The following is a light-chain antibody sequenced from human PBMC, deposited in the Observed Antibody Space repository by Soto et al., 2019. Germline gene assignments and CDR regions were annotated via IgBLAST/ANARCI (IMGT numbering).Light chain of an antibody. V-gene: IGKV3-11*01. CDR1: QSIRYF. CDR3: QQRYDWPVT. J-gene: IGKJ3*01. Sequence: EIVLTQSPATLSLSPGERATLSCRASQSIRYFLAWFQQKPGQAPSLLIYDTSNRATGVPARFSGSGSGTDFTLTISSLESEDSAVYFCQQRYDWPVTFGPGTKVD. CDR2: DTS.